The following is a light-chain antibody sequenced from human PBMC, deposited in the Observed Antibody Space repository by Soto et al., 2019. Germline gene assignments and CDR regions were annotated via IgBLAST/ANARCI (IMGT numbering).Light chain of an antibody. Sequence: DIQMTQSPSSLSASVGDRVTITCQASQDISNNLHWYQVKPGKAPKLLIYDASNLETGVPSRFSGSGSGTDFTFTINSLQPEDVATYYCQQYDDIPRTFGQGTKLQIK. CDR3: QQYDDIPRT. V-gene: IGKV1-33*01. CDR2: DAS. J-gene: IGKJ2*01. CDR1: QDISNN.